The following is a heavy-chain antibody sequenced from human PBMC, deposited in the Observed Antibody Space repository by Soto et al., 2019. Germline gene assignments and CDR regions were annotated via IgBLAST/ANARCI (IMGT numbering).Heavy chain of an antibody. CDR2: ISYDGSNK. CDR3: AREGYCSSTSCYMHGMDV. J-gene: IGHJ6*02. Sequence: PGGSLRLSCAASGFTFSSYAMHWVRQAPGKGLEWVAVISYDGSNKYYADSVKGRFTISRDNSKNTLYLQMNSLRAEDTAVYYCAREGYCSSTSCYMHGMDVWGQGTTVTVSS. CDR1: GFTFSSYA. V-gene: IGHV3-30-3*01. D-gene: IGHD2-2*02.